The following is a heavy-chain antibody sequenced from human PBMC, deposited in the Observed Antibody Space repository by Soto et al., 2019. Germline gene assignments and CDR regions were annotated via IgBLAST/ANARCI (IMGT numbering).Heavy chain of an antibody. J-gene: IGHJ6*02. CDR2: IVVGSGNT. V-gene: IGHV1-58*01. CDR1: GFTFTSSA. CDR3: AAEKNYYYGMDV. Sequence: ASVKVSCKASGFTFTSSAVQWVRQARGQRLEWIGWIVVGSGNTNYAQKFQERVPITRDMSTSTAYMELSSLRSEDTAVYYCAAEKNYYYGMDVWGQGTTVTVSS.